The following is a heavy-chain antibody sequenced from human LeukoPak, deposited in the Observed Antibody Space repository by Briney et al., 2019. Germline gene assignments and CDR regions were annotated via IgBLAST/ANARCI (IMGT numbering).Heavy chain of an antibody. Sequence: ASVKVSCKASGYTFTSYYMHWVRQAPGQGLEWMGIINPSGGSTSYAQKFQGRVTMTRDMSTSTVYMELSSLRSEDTAVYYCARDGYSSSSAQWLGPQYYYYYYMDVWGKGTTVTVSS. V-gene: IGHV1-46*01. CDR1: GYTFTSYY. CDR3: ARDGYSSSSAQWLGPQYYYYYYMDV. J-gene: IGHJ6*03. D-gene: IGHD6-6*01. CDR2: INPSGGST.